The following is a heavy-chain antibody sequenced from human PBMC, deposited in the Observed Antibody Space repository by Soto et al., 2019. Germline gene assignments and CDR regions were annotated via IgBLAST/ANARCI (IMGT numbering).Heavy chain of an antibody. CDR2: FDPEDGET. CDR1: GYTLTELS. D-gene: IGHD3-10*01. CDR3: ATDSQDWFGEFEAFDI. Sequence: ASVKVSCKVSGYTLTELSMHWVRQAPGKGLEWMGGFDPEDGETIYAQKFQGRVTMTEDTSTDTAYMELSSLRSEDTAVYYCATDSQDWFGEFEAFDIWGQGTMVTVSS. V-gene: IGHV1-24*01. J-gene: IGHJ3*02.